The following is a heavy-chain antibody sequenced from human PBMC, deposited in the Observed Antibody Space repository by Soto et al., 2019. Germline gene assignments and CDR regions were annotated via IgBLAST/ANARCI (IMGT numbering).Heavy chain of an antibody. V-gene: IGHV3-30-3*01. J-gene: IGHJ6*02. Sequence: QVQLVESGGGVVQPGRSLRLSCAASGFTFSSYAMHWVRQAPGKGLEWVAVISYDGSNKYYADSVKGRFTISRDNSKNTLYLQMNSLRAEDTAVYYCARDKGDPYCTNGVCYYGRGYYGMDVWGQGTTVTVSS. D-gene: IGHD2-8*01. CDR2: ISYDGSNK. CDR1: GFTFSSYA. CDR3: ARDKGDPYCTNGVCYYGRGYYGMDV.